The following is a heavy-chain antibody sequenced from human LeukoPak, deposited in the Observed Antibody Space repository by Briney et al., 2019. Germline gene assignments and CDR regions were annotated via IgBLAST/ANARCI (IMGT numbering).Heavy chain of an antibody. CDR2: IYHSGST. CDR3: ARVPYYYGSGVPNWFDP. D-gene: IGHD3-10*01. J-gene: IGHJ5*02. V-gene: IGHV4-38-2*02. Sequence: PSETLSLTCIVSAYSISSDYYWGWIQQPPGKGLECIGIIYHSGSTYYNPSLESRVTISVDTSKNQFSLKLSSVTAADTAVYYCARVPYYYGSGVPNWFDPWGQGTLVTVSS. CDR1: AYSISSDYY.